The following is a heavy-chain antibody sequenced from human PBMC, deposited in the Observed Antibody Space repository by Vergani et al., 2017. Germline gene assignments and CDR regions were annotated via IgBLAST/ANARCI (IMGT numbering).Heavy chain of an antibody. V-gene: IGHV1-18*01. Sequence: QVQLVQSGAEVKKPGSSVKVSCKASGGTFSSYGISWVRQAPGQGLEWMGWSSAYNGNTNYAQKLQGRVTMTTDTSTSTAYMELRSLRSDDTAVYYCARPGGYPYYYYGMDVWGQGTTVTVSS. D-gene: IGHD5-12*01. J-gene: IGHJ6*02. CDR2: SSAYNGNT. CDR3: ARPGGYPYYYYGMDV. CDR1: GGTFSSYG.